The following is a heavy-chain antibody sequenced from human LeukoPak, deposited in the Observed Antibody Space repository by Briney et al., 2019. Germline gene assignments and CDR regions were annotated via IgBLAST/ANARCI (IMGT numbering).Heavy chain of an antibody. Sequence: ASVKVSCKVSGYTLTELSMHWVRQAPGKGLEWMGGFDPEDGETIYAQKFQGRVTMTEDTSTDTAYMELSSLRSEDTAVYYCATDLKKSPRIIKRSGAFEWGQGTLVTVSS. CDR3: ATDLKKSPRIIKRSGAFE. D-gene: IGHD2/OR15-2a*01. CDR1: GYTLTELS. J-gene: IGHJ4*02. V-gene: IGHV1-24*01. CDR2: FDPEDGET.